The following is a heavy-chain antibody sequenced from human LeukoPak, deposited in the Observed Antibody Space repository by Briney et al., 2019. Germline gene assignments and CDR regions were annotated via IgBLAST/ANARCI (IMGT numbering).Heavy chain of an antibody. J-gene: IGHJ4*02. CDR3: ARDYGGKFDY. Sequence: PSETLSLTCTVSGGSISSYYWSWIRQPPGKGLEWIGYISYSGSTNYSPSLKSRVTISVDTSKNQFSLKLSSVTAADTAVYYCARDYGGKFDYWGQGTLVTVSS. CDR2: ISYSGST. D-gene: IGHD4-23*01. V-gene: IGHV4-59*01. CDR1: GGSISSYY.